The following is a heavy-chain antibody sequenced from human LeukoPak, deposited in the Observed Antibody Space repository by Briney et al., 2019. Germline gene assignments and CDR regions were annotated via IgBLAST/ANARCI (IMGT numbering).Heavy chain of an antibody. CDR1: GYTFTGYY. CDR3: ARGGYGDYGDDAFDI. J-gene: IGHJ3*02. Sequence: VASVKVSCKASGYTFTGYYMHWVRQAPGQGLGWMGWINPNSGGTNYAQKFQGRVTMTRDTSISTAYMELSRLRSDDTAVYYCARGGYGDYGDDAFDIWGQGTMVTVSS. V-gene: IGHV1-2*02. CDR2: INPNSGGT. D-gene: IGHD4-17*01.